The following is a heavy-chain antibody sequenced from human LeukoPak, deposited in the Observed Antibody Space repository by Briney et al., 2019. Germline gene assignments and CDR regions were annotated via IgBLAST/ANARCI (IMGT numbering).Heavy chain of an antibody. CDR3: VRVNNRNYDY. V-gene: IGHV3-7*01. D-gene: IGHD5-24*01. CDR2: IKQDGSAK. CDR1: GFTFSTFW. J-gene: IGHJ4*02. Sequence: PGGSLRLSCAGSGFTFSTFWMTWVRRAAGKGLEWVANIKQDGSAKYYVASVQGRFTISRDNAKNSLSLQMNSLRVEDTAVYYCVRVNNRNYDYWGQGTLVTVSS.